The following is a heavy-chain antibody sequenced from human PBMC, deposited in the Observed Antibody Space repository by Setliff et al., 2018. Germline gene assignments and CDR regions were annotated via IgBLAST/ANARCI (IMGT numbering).Heavy chain of an antibody. J-gene: IGHJ5*02. D-gene: IGHD2-15*01. Sequence: PSETLSLTCDVSGYSISSDYYWGWIRQPPGRGLEWIGTIFYRGTTYYNLSLKSPVTISLDASKSQFSLTLTSVTAADTAIYYCARQRVVVGAPSWFDPWGQGTLVTVSS. V-gene: IGHV4-38-2*01. CDR1: GYSISSDYY. CDR3: ARQRVVVGAPSWFDP. CDR2: IFYRGTT.